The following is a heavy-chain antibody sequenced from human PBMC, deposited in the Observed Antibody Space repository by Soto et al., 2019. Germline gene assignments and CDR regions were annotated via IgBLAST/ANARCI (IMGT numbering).Heavy chain of an antibody. CDR1: GFTFDDYA. CDR3: AKDSTGLRYFDWLSLNFDY. J-gene: IGHJ4*02. D-gene: IGHD3-9*01. V-gene: IGHV3-9*01. CDR2: ISWNSGSI. Sequence: EVQLVESGGGLVQPGRSLRLSCAASGFTFDDYAMHWVRQAPGKGLEWVSGISWNSGSIGYADSVKGRFTISRDNAKNSLYLQMNGLRAEDTALYYCAKDSTGLRYFDWLSLNFDYWGQGTLVAVSS.